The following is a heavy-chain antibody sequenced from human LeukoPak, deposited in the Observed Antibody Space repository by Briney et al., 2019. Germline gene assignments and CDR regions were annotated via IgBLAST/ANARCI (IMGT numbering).Heavy chain of an antibody. CDR3: ARGRRGYFDWFYYYYGMDV. D-gene: IGHD3-9*01. Sequence: SETLSLTCAVYGGSFSGYYWSWIRQPPGKGPEWIGEINHSGSTNYNPSLKSRVTISVDTSKNQFSLKLSSVTAADTAVYYCARGRRGYFDWFYYYYGMDVWGQGTTVTVSS. V-gene: IGHV4-34*01. CDR2: INHSGST. CDR1: GGSFSGYY. J-gene: IGHJ6*02.